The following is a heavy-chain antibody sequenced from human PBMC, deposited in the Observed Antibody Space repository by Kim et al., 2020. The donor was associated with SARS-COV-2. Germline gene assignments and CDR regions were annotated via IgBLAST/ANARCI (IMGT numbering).Heavy chain of an antibody. CDR1: GFTFSSYW. CDR2: INSDGSST. Sequence: GGSLRLSCAASGFTFSSYWMHWVRQAPGKGLVWVSRINSDGSSTSYADSVKGRFTISRDNAKNTLYLQMNSLRAEDTAVYYCARDTASSWYSYYYYGMDVWGQGTTVTVSS. CDR3: ARDTASSWYSYYYYGMDV. D-gene: IGHD6-13*01. J-gene: IGHJ6*02. V-gene: IGHV3-74*01.